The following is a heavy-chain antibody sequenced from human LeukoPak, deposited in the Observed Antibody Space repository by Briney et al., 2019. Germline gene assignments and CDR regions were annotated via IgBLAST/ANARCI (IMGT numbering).Heavy chain of an antibody. CDR1: GYSFTSYW. D-gene: IGHD2-15*01. Sequence: GESLKISCKGSGYSFTSYWIGWVRQVPGKGLEWMGIMYPVDSDTRYSPSFQGQVTISADKSVSTAYLQWSSLKASDTAMYYCARLGYCTGGSCYSLGAPYDYWGQGTLVTVSS. V-gene: IGHV5-51*01. CDR3: ARLGYCTGGSCYSLGAPYDY. CDR2: MYPVDSDT. J-gene: IGHJ4*02.